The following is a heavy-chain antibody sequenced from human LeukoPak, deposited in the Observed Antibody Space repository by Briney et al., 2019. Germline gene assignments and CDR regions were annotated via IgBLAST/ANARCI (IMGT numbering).Heavy chain of an antibody. J-gene: IGHJ4*02. CDR3: AKGAGMAVATQTYFDY. Sequence: PGGSLRLSCAASGFTFSSYAMSWVRQAPGKGLEWVSAISGSGGSTYYADSVKGRFTISRDNSKNTLYLQMNSLRAEDTAVYYCAKGAGMAVATQTYFDYWGQGTLVTVSS. D-gene: IGHD6-19*01. CDR2: ISGSGGST. V-gene: IGHV3-23*01. CDR1: GFTFSSYA.